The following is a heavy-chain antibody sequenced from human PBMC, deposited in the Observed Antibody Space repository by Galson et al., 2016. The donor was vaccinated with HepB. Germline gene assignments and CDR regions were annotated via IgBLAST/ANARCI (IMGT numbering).Heavy chain of an antibody. CDR2: INPGGGTT. J-gene: IGHJ4*02. Sequence: SVKVSCKASGFPFIRYFVHWVRQAPGQGLERMGTINPGGGTTSYAERFEGRVTMTRDTSTSTVYMELSSLRSEDTAVYYCARDGGSYLYYFDYWGQGTLVTVSS. CDR1: GFPFIRYF. D-gene: IGHD1-26*01. CDR3: ARDGGSYLYYFDY. V-gene: IGHV1-46*01.